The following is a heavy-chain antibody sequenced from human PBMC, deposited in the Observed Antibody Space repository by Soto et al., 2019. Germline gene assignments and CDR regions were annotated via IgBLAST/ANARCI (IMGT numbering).Heavy chain of an antibody. CDR2: ISGSGGST. Sequence: EVQLLESGGGLVQPGGSLRLSCAASGFTFSSYAMSWVRQAPGKGLEWVSVISGSGGSTYYADSVKGRFTISRDNSKNDLYLQMNSLRAEDTAVDSCAKRTPGWYFDLWGRGTLVTVSS. CDR3: AKRTPGWYFDL. V-gene: IGHV3-23*01. CDR1: GFTFSSYA. J-gene: IGHJ2*01.